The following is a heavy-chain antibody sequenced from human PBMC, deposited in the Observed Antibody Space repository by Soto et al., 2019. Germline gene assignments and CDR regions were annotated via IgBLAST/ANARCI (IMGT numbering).Heavy chain of an antibody. V-gene: IGHV3-23*01. CDR1: GFTFSSYA. D-gene: IGHD3-10*01. CDR2: ISGSGGST. Sequence: PGGSLRLSCAASGFTFSSYAMSWVRQAPGKGLEWVSAISGSGGSTYYADSVKGRFTISRDNSKNTLYLQMNSLRAEDTAVYYCAKDGAPGMVRGDVNWFDPWGQGTLVTVSS. J-gene: IGHJ5*02. CDR3: AKDGAPGMVRGDVNWFDP.